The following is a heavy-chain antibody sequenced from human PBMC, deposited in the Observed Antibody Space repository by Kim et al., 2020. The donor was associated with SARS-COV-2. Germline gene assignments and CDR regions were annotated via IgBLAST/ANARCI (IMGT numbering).Heavy chain of an antibody. J-gene: IGHJ5*02. CDR1: GYTFTTYG. CDR2: INAGNGNT. CDR3: ARDGVRGLNWFDP. Sequence: ASVKVSCKASGYTFTTYGKHWVRQAPGQRLEGMGWINAGNGNTKYSQKFQGRVTITRDTSASTAYMDLSSLRSEDTAVYYCARDGVRGLNWFDPWGQGTL. V-gene: IGHV1-3*01. D-gene: IGHD3-10*01.